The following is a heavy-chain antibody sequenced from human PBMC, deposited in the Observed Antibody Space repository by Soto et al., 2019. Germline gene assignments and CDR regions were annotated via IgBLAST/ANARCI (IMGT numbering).Heavy chain of an antibody. CDR1: GYTFTNFG. D-gene: IGHD2-15*01. CDR3: ARGGTPIDY. Sequence: QVQLVQSGAEVKKPGASVKVSCKASGYTFTNFGISWVRQAPGQGLEWMGWISAYNGNTNYAQNFQGRVTMTTGTSTSTAYMELRRLRYDDTCVCYCARGGTPIDYCGQGTLVTVSS. V-gene: IGHV1-18*01. J-gene: IGHJ4*02. CDR2: ISAYNGNT.